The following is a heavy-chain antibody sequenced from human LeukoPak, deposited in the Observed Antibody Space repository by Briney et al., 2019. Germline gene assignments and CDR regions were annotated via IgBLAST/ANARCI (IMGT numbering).Heavy chain of an antibody. D-gene: IGHD3-22*01. J-gene: IGHJ5*02. V-gene: IGHV1-69-2*01. CDR3: ATVRQLRDSSGYYSIQITVFDP. CDR2: VDPEDGET. Sequence: GASVKVSCKASGYTFTDYYMHWVQQAPGKGLEWMGRVDPEDGETIYAEKFQGRVTITADTSTDTAYMELSSLRSEDTAVYYCATVRQLRDSSGYYSIQITVFDPWGQGTLVTVSS. CDR1: GYTFTDYY.